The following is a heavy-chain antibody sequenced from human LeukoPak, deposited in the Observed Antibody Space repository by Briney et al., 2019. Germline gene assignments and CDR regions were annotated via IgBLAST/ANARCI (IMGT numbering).Heavy chain of an antibody. CDR3: ARRYYDFWSGYPAYYYYYMDV. CDR2: MNPNSGNT. V-gene: IGHV1-8*03. CDR1: GYTFTSYD. J-gene: IGHJ6*03. D-gene: IGHD3-3*01. Sequence: ASVKVSCKASGYTFTSYDINWVRQATGQGLEWMGWMNPNSGNTGYAQKFQGRVTITRNTSISTAYMELSSLRSEDTAVYYCARRYYDFWSGYPAYYYYYMDVWGKGTTVTVSS.